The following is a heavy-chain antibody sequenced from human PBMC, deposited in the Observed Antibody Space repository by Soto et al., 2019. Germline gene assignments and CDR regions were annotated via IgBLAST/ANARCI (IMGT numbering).Heavy chain of an antibody. V-gene: IGHV4-59*08. Sequence: QVQLQESGPGLVKPSETLSLTCTVSGGSISSYYWSWIRQPPGKGLEWIGYSYYSGSTNYNPSLKSRVTISVDTSKNQFSLKLSSVTAADTAVYYCARHETRHGDYDYWCQGTLVTVSS. J-gene: IGHJ4*02. D-gene: IGHD4-17*01. CDR1: GGSISSYY. CDR3: ARHETRHGDYDY. CDR2: SYYSGST.